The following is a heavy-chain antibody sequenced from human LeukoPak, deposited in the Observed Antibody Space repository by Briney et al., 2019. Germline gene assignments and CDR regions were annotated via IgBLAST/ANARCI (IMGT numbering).Heavy chain of an antibody. CDR1: GYTFTSYG. CDR3: ARPFVPAAIGDNWFDP. J-gene: IGHJ5*02. D-gene: IGHD2-2*01. V-gene: IGHV1-2*06. CDR2: INPNSGGT. Sequence: AASVKVSCKASGYTFTSYGISWVRQAPGQGLEWMGRINPNSGGTNYAQKFQGRVTMTRDTSISTAYMELSRLRSDDTAVYYCARPFVPAAIGDNWFDPWGQGTLVTVSS.